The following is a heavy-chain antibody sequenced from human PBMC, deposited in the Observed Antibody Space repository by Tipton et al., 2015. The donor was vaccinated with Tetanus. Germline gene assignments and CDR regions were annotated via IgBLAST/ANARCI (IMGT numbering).Heavy chain of an antibody. CDR1: GFTFSDYC. J-gene: IGHJ2*01. CDR2: ISSSGSTI. D-gene: IGHD6-6*01. V-gene: IGHV3-11*01. CDR3: ARVWGRGQLVTKPNWYFDL. Sequence: GSLRLSCAASGFTFSDYCMSWIRQAPGKGLEWVSYISSSGSTIYYADSVKGRFTISRDNAKNSLSLQVNSLRAEDTAVYYCARVWGRGQLVTKPNWYFDLWGRGTLVTVSS.